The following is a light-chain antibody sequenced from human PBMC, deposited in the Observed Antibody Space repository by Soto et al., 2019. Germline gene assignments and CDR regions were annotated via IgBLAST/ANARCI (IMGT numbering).Light chain of an antibody. J-gene: IGKJ5*01. Sequence: EIVMTQSPATLSVSPGERATLSCRASQSVSSNLAWYQQKPGQAPRLLIYGASTRSTGTPARFSGSGSGTEFTHTISSLQSEDFAVYYCQQYNNWPPAITFGQGTRLEIK. V-gene: IGKV3-15*01. CDR1: QSVSSN. CDR2: GAS. CDR3: QQYNNWPPAIT.